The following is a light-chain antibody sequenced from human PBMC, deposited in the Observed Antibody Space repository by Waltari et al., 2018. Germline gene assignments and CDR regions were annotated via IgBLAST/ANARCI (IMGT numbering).Light chain of an antibody. J-gene: IGKJ4*01. CDR2: GAS. CDR1: QSVSSN. V-gene: IGKV3-15*01. CDR3: HQHNSWPPLS. Sequence: EIVMTQSPATLSVSPGERATLPCRASQSVSSNLAGYQQKPGQAPRLLIYGASTRATGVPARFSGSGSGTDFTLASSGLQSEDYAVYFCHQHNSWPPLSFGGGTKVEIK.